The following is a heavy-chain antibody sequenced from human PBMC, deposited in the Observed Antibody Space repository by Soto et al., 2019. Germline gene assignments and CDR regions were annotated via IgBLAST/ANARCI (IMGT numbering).Heavy chain of an antibody. D-gene: IGHD3-10*01. Sequence: QVQLVESGGGVVQPGRSLRLSCVCSGFILSNYGMHWVRHAPGKCLEWVAFISYDGRDILYADSVKGRFTISRENSKSSLYLNVNKLIIKDMAIYFCAIVRMADSPLDHWGQRTLVTDPS. J-gene: IGHJ4*02. CDR2: ISYDGRDI. V-gene: IGHV3-30*03. CDR1: GFILSNYG. CDR3: AIVRMADSPLDH.